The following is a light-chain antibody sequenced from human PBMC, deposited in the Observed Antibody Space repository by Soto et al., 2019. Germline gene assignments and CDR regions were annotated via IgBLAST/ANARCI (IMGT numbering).Light chain of an antibody. V-gene: IGKV3-20*01. CDR1: QSVSRNY. CDR2: GAS. CDR3: QQYGSSPIP. Sequence: EIVLTQSPGTLSLSPGERATLSCRASQSVSRNYLAWYQQKVGQAPRLLINGASSRATGIPDRFSGSGSGTDFTLTISRLEPEDFAVYYCQQYGSSPIPFGQGTRLEIK. J-gene: IGKJ5*01.